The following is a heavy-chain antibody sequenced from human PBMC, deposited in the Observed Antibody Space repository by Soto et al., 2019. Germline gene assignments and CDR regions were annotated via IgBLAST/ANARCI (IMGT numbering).Heavy chain of an antibody. CDR1: GYTFTSNG. D-gene: IGHD2-15*01. CDR2: INASDGST. V-gene: IGHV1-18*01. Sequence: GASVKVCCKASGYTFTSNGISWVRQATRQGLEWMGRINASDGSTSYAQKFQGRVTMTRDTSTSTAYIELSSLRSEDTAVYYCARVHSTSFATFTPDYWGQGTLVTVSS. J-gene: IGHJ4*02. CDR3: ARVHSTSFATFTPDY.